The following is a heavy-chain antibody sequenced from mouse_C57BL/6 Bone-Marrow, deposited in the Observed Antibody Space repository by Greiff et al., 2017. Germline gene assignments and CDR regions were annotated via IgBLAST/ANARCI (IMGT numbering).Heavy chain of an antibody. Sequence: QVQLKQPGAELVRPGSSVKLSCKASGYTFTSYWMHWVKQRPIQGLEWIGNIDPSDSETHYNQKFKDKATLTVAKSSSTAYMQLSSLTSEDSAVYYCARDGYFDYWGQGTTLTVSS. CDR3: ARDGYFDY. V-gene: IGHV1-52*01. CDR2: IDPSDSET. CDR1: GYTFTSYW. D-gene: IGHD2-3*01. J-gene: IGHJ2*01.